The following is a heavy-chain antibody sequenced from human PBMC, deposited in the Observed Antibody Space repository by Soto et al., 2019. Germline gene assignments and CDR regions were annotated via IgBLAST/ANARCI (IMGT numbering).Heavy chain of an antibody. D-gene: IGHD1-26*01. J-gene: IGHJ6*02. CDR1: GGSISSGGYY. V-gene: IGHV4-31*03. CDR3: ARTGWEYYGMDV. CDR2: IDYSGST. Sequence: QVQLQESGPGLVKPSQTLSLTCTVSGGSISSGGYYWSWIRQHPGKGLEWIGYIDYSGSTYYNPSLKSRVTISVDTSKTQFSLKLSSVTAADTAVYYCARTGWEYYGMDVWGQGTTVTVSS.